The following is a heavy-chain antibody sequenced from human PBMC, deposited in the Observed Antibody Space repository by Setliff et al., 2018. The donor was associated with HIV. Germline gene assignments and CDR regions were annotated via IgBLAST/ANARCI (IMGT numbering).Heavy chain of an antibody. D-gene: IGHD2-21*02. Sequence: GGSLRLSCAASGFSFSSYRMNWVRQAPGKGLEWVSYISSGSSTIRYADSVKGRFTISRDNAKNSLYLQMNSLRAEDTAVYYCARVVGTRAVDYWGQGTLVTVSS. CDR3: ARVVGTRAVDY. CDR2: ISSGSSTI. CDR1: GFSFSSYR. V-gene: IGHV3-48*01. J-gene: IGHJ4*02.